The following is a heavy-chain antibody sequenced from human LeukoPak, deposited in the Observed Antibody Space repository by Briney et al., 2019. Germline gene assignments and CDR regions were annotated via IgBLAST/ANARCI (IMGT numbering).Heavy chain of an antibody. V-gene: IGHV1-8*02. CDR1: GYTFTSYY. J-gene: IGHJ2*01. CDR3: ARGSPDWYFDL. Sequence: ASVKVSCKASGYTFTSYYMHWVRQATGQGLEWMGWMNPNSGNTGYAQKFQGRVTMTRNTSISTAYMELSSLRSEDTAVYYCARGSPDWYFDLWGRGTLVTVSS. CDR2: MNPNSGNT.